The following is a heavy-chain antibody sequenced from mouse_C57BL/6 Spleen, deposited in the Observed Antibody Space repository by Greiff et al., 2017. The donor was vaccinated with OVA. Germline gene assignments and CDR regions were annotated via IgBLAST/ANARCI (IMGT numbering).Heavy chain of an antibody. CDR1: GYTFTSYW. CDR3: ARFSYGNYFDY. J-gene: IGHJ2*01. D-gene: IGHD2-1*01. Sequence: QVQLQQPGAELVMPGASVKLSCKASGYTFTSYWMHWVKQRPGQGLEWIGEIDPSYSYTNYNQKFKGKSTLTVDKSSSTAYMQLSSLTSEDSAVYYCARFSYGNYFDYWGQGTTLTVSS. V-gene: IGHV1-69*01. CDR2: IDPSYSYT.